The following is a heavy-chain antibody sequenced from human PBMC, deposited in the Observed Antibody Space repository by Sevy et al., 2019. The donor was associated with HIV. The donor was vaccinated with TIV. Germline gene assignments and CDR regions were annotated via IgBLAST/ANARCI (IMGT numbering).Heavy chain of an antibody. D-gene: IGHD3-16*01. CDR1: GFTFSSYG. V-gene: IGHV3-33*01. CDR2: IWYDGSNK. CDR3: ASSWGTTLFYGMDV. Sequence: GGSLRLSCAASGFTFSSYGMHWVRQAPGKGLEWVAVIWYDGSNKYYADSVKGRFTISRDNSKNTLYLQMNSLGAEDTAVYYCASSWGTTLFYGMDVWGQGTTVTVSS. J-gene: IGHJ6*02.